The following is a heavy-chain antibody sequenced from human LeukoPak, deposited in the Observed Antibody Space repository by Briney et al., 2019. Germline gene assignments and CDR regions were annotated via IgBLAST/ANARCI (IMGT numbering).Heavy chain of an antibody. D-gene: IGHD2-8*01. CDR2: TYYRSKWYD. J-gene: IGHJ4*02. V-gene: IGHV6-1*01. CDR3: ARSMVSKGYFDY. CDR1: GDSVSSNSAA. Sequence: SQTLSLTCAISGDSVSSNSAAWNWIRQSPSRGLEWLGRTYYRSKWYDDYAVSVKSRIAINPDTSKNQFSLQLNSVTPEDTAVYYCARSMVSKGYFDYWGQGTLVTVSS.